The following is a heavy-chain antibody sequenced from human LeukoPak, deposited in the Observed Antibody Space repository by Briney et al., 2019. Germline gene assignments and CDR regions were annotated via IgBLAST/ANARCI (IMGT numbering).Heavy chain of an antibody. Sequence: SSETLSLTCTVSGGSISSSSYYWGWIRQPPGKGLEWIGEINHSGSTNYNPSLKSRVTISVDTSKNQFSLKLSSVTAADTAVYYCARVPGYCSSTSCYALDYWGQGTLVTVSS. V-gene: IGHV4-39*07. CDR1: GGSISSSSYY. CDR3: ARVPGYCSSTSCYALDY. D-gene: IGHD2-2*01. CDR2: INHSGST. J-gene: IGHJ4*02.